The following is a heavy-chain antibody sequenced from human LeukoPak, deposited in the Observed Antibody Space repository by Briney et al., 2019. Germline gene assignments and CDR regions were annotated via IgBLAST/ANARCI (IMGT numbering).Heavy chain of an antibody. V-gene: IGHV3-7*05. J-gene: IGHJ5*02. CDR1: GFNFSNYW. CDR2: IKEDGSEK. CDR3: ARASKPWLQLT. D-gene: IGHD5-24*01. Sequence: HPGGSLRLSCAASGFNFSNYWMIWVRQAKGKGLEGVGNIKEDGSEKRYADSVRGRFTISRDNDQTSIYLQMNSLRAEDTAVYYCARASKPWLQLTWGQGTLVTVSS.